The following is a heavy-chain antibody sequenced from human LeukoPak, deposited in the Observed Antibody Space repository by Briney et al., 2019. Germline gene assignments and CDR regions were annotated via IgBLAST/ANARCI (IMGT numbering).Heavy chain of an antibody. V-gene: IGHV3-23*01. CDR3: ARYIVVVVAAAFDY. D-gene: IGHD2-15*01. CDR1: GFTFSSYA. CDR2: ISGSGGST. J-gene: IGHJ4*02. Sequence: GSLRLSCAASGFTFSSYAMSWVRQAPGKWLEWVSAISGSGGSTYYADSVKGRFTISRDNSKNTLYLQMNSLRAEDTAVYYCARYIVVVVAAAFDYWGQGTLVTVSS.